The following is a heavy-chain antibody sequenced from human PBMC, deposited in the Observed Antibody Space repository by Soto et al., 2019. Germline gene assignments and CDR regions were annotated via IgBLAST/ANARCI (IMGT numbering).Heavy chain of an antibody. V-gene: IGHV3-9*01. Sequence: EVQLVESGGGLVQPGRSLRLSCAASGFNFNDYGMHWVRQVPGKGLEWVSGIIWTGGPIGYSDSVKGRFTISRDNAKNSLYLQMNSLRAEDTAIYYCTKDIRRNGEYGPYYFDYWGQGTLVTVSS. J-gene: IGHJ4*02. CDR3: TKDIRRNGEYGPYYFDY. CDR2: IIWTGGPI. CDR1: GFNFNDYG. D-gene: IGHD2-8*01.